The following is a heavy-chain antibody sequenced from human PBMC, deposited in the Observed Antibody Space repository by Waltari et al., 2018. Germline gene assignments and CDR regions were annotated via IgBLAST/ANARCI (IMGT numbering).Heavy chain of an antibody. J-gene: IGHJ3*02. CDR2: MTPNSGNT. Sequence: QVQLVQSGAEVKKPGASVKVSCKASGYTFTSYDINWVRQATGQGLEWGGWMTPNSGNTGYARKFQGRVTITRNTSISTAYMELSSLRSEDTAVYYCARGGVAMADDAFDIWGQGTMVTVSS. CDR1: GYTFTSYD. V-gene: IGHV1-8*03. D-gene: IGHD5-12*01. CDR3: ARGGVAMADDAFDI.